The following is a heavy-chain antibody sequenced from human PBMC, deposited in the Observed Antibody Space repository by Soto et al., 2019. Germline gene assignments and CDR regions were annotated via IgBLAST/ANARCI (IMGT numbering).Heavy chain of an antibody. CDR2: IYYSGSI. CDR3: ARRRFTNIVGEYYYYMDV. D-gene: IGHD2-15*01. Sequence: PSETLSLTCTVSGGSISSYYWSWIRQPPGKGLEWIGYIYYSGSINYNPSLKSRVTISVDTSKNQFSLKLSSVTAADTAVYYCARRRFTNIVGEYYYYMDVWGKGTTVTVSS. J-gene: IGHJ6*03. CDR1: GGSISSYY. V-gene: IGHV4-59*01.